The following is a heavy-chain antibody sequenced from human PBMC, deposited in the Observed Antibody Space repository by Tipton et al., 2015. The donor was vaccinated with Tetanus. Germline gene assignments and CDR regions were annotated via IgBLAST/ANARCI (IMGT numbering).Heavy chain of an antibody. CDR2: SWYDGTDK. CDR1: GFIFSGYG. Sequence: SLRLSCAASGFIFSGYGIHWVRQAPGKGLEWVAVSWYDGTDKYYADSVKGRFTISRDNSKNTLYLQMNSLRAEDTAVYYCAREADCSGGSCFSGDFDNWGRGTQVTVSS. D-gene: IGHD2-15*01. V-gene: IGHV3-33*01. J-gene: IGHJ4*02. CDR3: AREADCSGGSCFSGDFDN.